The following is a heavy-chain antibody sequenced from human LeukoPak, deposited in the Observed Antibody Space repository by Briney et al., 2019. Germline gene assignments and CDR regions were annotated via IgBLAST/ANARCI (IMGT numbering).Heavy chain of an antibody. CDR1: GFPDSSNY. D-gene: IGHD3-3*01. Sequence: GGSLTLSCAASGFPDSSNYMSWVRQAPGKGLEWVSVIYSGGSTYYADSVKGRFTISRDNSKNTLYLQMNSMRAEDTAVYYCARDSAWWVWSGSFQHWGQGTLVTVSS. CDR2: IYSGGST. J-gene: IGHJ1*01. CDR3: ARDSAWWVWSGSFQH. V-gene: IGHV3-66*01.